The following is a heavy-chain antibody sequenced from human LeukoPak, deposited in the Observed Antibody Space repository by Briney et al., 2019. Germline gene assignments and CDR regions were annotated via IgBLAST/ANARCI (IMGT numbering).Heavy chain of an antibody. CDR3: AKDRSGSNHGFAYWYFDL. CDR1: GFTFSTYA. V-gene: IGHV3-23*01. J-gene: IGHJ2*01. Sequence: PWGSLRLSCAASGFTFSTYAMSWVRQAPGKGLKWVSAISGSGDSTYYADSVKGRFTISRDNSKNTLYLQMNSLRADDTAVYYCAKDRSGSNHGFAYWYFDLWGRGTLVTVSS. D-gene: IGHD3-3*01. CDR2: ISGSGDST.